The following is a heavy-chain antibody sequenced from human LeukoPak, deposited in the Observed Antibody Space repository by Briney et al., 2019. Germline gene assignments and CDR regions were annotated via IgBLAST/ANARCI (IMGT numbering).Heavy chain of an antibody. CDR3: ARSHSNGWCDY. Sequence: ASVKVSCKASGYTFTTYYMHWVRQAPGQGLEWMGIINPSGGTTNYAQKFQGRVTVTRDTSTSTVYMELSNLRCEDTAVYYCARSHSNGWCDYWGQGTLVTVSS. J-gene: IGHJ4*02. CDR1: GYTFTTYY. D-gene: IGHD6-19*01. CDR2: INPSGGTT. V-gene: IGHV1-46*01.